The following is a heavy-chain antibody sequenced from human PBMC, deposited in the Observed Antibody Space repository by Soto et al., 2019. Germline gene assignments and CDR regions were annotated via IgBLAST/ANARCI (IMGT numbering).Heavy chain of an antibody. CDR2: IWYDGSNK. Sequence: VQLVESGGGLVQPGGSLRLSCAASGFTFSTYWMSWVRQAPGKGLEWVAVIWYDGSNKYYADSVKGRFTISRDNSKNTLYLQMNSLRAEDTAVYYCARDQGLWLDYYYYGMDVWGQGTTVTVSS. J-gene: IGHJ6*02. D-gene: IGHD5-18*01. V-gene: IGHV3-33*08. CDR3: ARDQGLWLDYYYYGMDV. CDR1: GFTFSTYW.